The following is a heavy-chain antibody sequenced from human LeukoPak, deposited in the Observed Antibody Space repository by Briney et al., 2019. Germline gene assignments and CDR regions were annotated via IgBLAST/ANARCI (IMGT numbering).Heavy chain of an antibody. V-gene: IGHV3-64*01. J-gene: IGHJ4*02. CDR3: GRSCRYEYSSSCDY. CDR1: GFTFSSYA. CDR2: ISSNGGST. Sequence: GGSLRLSCAASGFTFSSYAMHWVRQAPGKGLEYVSAISSNGGSTYYANSVKGRFTISRDNSKNTLYLQMGSLRAEDMAVYYCGRSCRYEYSSSCDYWGQGTLVTVSS. D-gene: IGHD6-13*01.